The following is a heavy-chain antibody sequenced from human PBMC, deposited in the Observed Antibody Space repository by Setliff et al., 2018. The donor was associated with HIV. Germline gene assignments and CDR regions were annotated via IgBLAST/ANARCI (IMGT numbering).Heavy chain of an antibody. D-gene: IGHD3-16*01. CDR2: VNPKSGDA. J-gene: IGHJ2*01. Sequence: ASVMVSCKASGYTFTRSDINWVRQAMGHGLEWMGWVNPKSGDAGHTQKFQDRLTITRNTSTNTVYMELGGLTPEDTAVYFCARSGPRDYDYWNNQPRRYFDLWGRGTPVTAPQ. CDR3: ARSGPRDYDYWNNQPRRYFDL. V-gene: IGHV1-8*03. CDR1: GYTFTRSD.